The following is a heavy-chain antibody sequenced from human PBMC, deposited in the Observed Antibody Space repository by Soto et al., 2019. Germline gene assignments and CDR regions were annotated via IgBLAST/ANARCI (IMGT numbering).Heavy chain of an antibody. V-gene: IGHV1-69*13. CDR2: IIPIFGTA. CDR1: GGTFSSYA. CDR3: ARDRGPIAAAGTGYFDY. D-gene: IGHD6-13*01. J-gene: IGHJ4*02. Sequence: ASVKVSCKAPGGTFSSYAISWVRQAPGQGLEWMGGIIPIFGTANYAQKFQGRVTITADESTSTAYMELSSLRSEDTAVYYCARDRGPIAAAGTGYFDYWGQGTQVTV.